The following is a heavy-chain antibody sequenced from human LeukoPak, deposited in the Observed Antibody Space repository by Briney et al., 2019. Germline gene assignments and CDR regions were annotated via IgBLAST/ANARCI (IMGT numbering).Heavy chain of an antibody. J-gene: IGHJ1*01. D-gene: IGHD4-23*01. Sequence: GGSLRLSCSASGLTFGSHGMHWVRQAPGKGLEWVALIWYDGTNKYYADSVKGRFTISRDNSKNTLYLQMNSLRVEDTAVYYCARQTTVATDCWGQSTLVTVSS. CDR2: IWYDGTNK. CDR1: GLTFGSHG. V-gene: IGHV3-33*01. CDR3: ARQTTVATDC.